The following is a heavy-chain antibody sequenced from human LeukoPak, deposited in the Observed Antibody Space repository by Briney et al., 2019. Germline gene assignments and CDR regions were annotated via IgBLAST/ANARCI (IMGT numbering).Heavy chain of an antibody. V-gene: IGHV1-2*02. J-gene: IGHJ3*02. CDR1: GYTFTGYY. CDR3: ARESGAAPAFDI. Sequence: GASVKVSCKASGYTFTGYYIHWLRQAPGQGLEWLGWINPETFKVEYAERFQGRVTMTRDTSISTAYMELSSLKSEDTAVYFCARESGAAPAFDIWGQGTLVTVSS. CDR2: INPETFKV. D-gene: IGHD1-26*01.